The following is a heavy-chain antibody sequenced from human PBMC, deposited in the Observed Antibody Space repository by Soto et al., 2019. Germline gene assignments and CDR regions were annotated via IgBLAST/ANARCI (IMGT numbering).Heavy chain of an antibody. D-gene: IGHD2-15*01. V-gene: IGHV3-48*02. Sequence: EVQLVESGGGLVQPGGSVRLSCAASGLTFSTYSMNWVRQAPGKGLEWVSFISSSGGTIYYADSVKGRFTISRDNAKNSLYLQMNSLSDEDTAVYYCARLSVRYCSGGSCSQLDYWGQGTLVTVSS. J-gene: IGHJ4*02. CDR2: ISSSGGTI. CDR1: GLTFSTYS. CDR3: ARLSVRYCSGGSCSQLDY.